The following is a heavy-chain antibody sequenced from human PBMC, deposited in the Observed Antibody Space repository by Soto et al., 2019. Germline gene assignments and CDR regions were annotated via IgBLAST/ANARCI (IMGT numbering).Heavy chain of an antibody. Sequence: SETLSLTCTVSGASITTYYWSWIRQPPGKGLEWIGYISYSGSTDYNPSLKSRVTISFDASKNQISLQVRSATAADAAVYYCARDYDFWTMDVWGQGTTVT. CDR2: ISYSGST. CDR1: GASITTYY. CDR3: ARDYDFWTMDV. V-gene: IGHV4-59*01. J-gene: IGHJ6*02. D-gene: IGHD3-3*01.